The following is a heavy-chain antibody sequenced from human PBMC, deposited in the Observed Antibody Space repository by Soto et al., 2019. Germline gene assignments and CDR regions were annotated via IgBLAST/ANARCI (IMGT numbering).Heavy chain of an antibody. D-gene: IGHD3-10*01. Sequence: GGSLRLSCAASGFTFSSYSMNWVRQAPGKGLEWVSYISSSSTIYYADSVKGRFTISRDNAKNSLYLQMNSLRAEDTAVYYCARDLNYYGSGSYGWFDPWGQGTLVTVSS. V-gene: IGHV3-48*01. CDR3: ARDLNYYGSGSYGWFDP. CDR2: ISSSSTI. J-gene: IGHJ5*02. CDR1: GFTFSSYS.